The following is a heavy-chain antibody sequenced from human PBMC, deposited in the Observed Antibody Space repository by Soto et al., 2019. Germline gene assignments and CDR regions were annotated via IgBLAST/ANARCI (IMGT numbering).Heavy chain of an antibody. D-gene: IGHD2-2*01. Sequence: GGSLRLSCAASGFTFNTHAMIWVRQAPGKGLEWVSVVTGSGGNTYYADSVKGRFTISRDNSKDTLYLQMSSLRVEDTAVYYCARDGAPAVERLDYWGQGTLVTVSS. V-gene: IGHV3-23*01. CDR1: GFTFNTHA. J-gene: IGHJ4*02. CDR2: VTGSGGNT. CDR3: ARDGAPAVERLDY.